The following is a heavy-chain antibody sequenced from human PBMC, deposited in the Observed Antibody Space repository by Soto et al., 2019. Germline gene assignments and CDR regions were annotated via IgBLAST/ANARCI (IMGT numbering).Heavy chain of an antibody. J-gene: IGHJ6*02. V-gene: IGHV5-51*01. D-gene: IGHD2-2*01. CDR2: IYPGDSDA. Sequence: LGESLKVSCKGSGYSFTTYWIGWVRQMPGKGLEWMGIIYPGDSDAEYSPSFQGQVTISADKSITTAYLQWSSLKASDTAMYYCASSGHCIGTSCQVYYPMDVWGQGTTVTVSS. CDR1: GYSFTTYW. CDR3: ASSGHCIGTSCQVYYPMDV.